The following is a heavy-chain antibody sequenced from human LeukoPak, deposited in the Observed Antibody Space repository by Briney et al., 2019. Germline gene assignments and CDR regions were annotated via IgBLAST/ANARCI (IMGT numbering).Heavy chain of an antibody. D-gene: IGHD5-24*01. V-gene: IGHV4-59*11. CDR2: IYYSGSS. CDR1: GGSISSHY. J-gene: IGHJ4*02. Sequence: SETLSLTCTGSGGSISSHYWSWIRQPPGKGLEWIGYIYYSGSSNYNPSLKSRVTISVDTSKNQFSLKLSSVTAADTAVYYCASLSDGYNVDYWGQGTLVTVSS. CDR3: ASLSDGYNVDY.